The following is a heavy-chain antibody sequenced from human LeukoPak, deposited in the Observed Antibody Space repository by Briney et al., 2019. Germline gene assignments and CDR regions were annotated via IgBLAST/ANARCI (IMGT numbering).Heavy chain of an antibody. CDR2: IYYSGST. V-gene: IGHV4-39*01. D-gene: IGHD3-22*01. J-gene: IGHJ3*02. CDR1: GGSFSGYY. CDR3: ARLHADYYDSSGPRDAFDI. Sequence: SETLSLTCAVSGGSFSGYYWSWIRQPPGKGLEWIGSIYYSGSTYYNPSLKSRVTISVDTSKNQFSLRLSSVTATDTAVYYCARLHADYYDSSGPRDAFDIWGQGTMVTVSS.